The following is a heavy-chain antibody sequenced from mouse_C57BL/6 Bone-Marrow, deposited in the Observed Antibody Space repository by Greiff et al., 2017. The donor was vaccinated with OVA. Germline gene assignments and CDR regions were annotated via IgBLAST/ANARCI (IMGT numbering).Heavy chain of an antibody. CDR1: GYTFTDYN. J-gene: IGHJ2*01. V-gene: IGHV1-18*01. D-gene: IGHD1-1*01. CDR3: ARSTFFYYYGSSYNFDY. CDR2: INPNNGGT. Sequence: VQLQQSGPELVKPGASVKIPCKASGYTFTDYNMDWVKQSHGTSLEWIGDINPNNGGTIYNQKFKGKATLTVAKSSSTAYMALRSLTSEDTAVYYCARSTFFYYYGSSYNFDYWGQGTTLAVSS.